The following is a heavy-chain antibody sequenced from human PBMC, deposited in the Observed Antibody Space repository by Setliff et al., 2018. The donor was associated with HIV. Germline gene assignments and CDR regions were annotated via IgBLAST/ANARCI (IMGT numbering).Heavy chain of an antibody. CDR2: IYHTGST. J-gene: IGHJ4*02. D-gene: IGHD4-17*01. CDR1: GGSIRSRDYS. Sequence: SETLSLTCTVSGGSIRSRDYSWGWIRQPPGKGLEWLGSIYHTGSTYYNPSLESRVTISIDTSKHQFSLKLSSVTAADTAVYFCARGTAPRRGTNYGGNYPLDYWGQGTLVTVSS. V-gene: IGHV4-39*07. CDR3: ARGTAPRRGTNYGGNYPLDY.